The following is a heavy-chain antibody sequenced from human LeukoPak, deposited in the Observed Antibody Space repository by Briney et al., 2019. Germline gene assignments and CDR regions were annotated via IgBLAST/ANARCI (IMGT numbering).Heavy chain of an antibody. Sequence: PGGSLRLSCAASGFTFSSYSMNWVGQAPGKGLEWFSSISSSSSYIYYADSVKGRFTISRDKAKNSLYLQMNSLRAEDTAVYYCARGAYSSFDYWGQGTLVTVSS. J-gene: IGHJ4*02. CDR2: ISSSSSYI. CDR3: ARGAYSSFDY. CDR1: GFTFSSYS. D-gene: IGHD6-13*01. V-gene: IGHV3-21*01.